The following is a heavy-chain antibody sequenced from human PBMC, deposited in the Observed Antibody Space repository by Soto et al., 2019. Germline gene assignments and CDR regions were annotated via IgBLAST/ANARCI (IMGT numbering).Heavy chain of an antibody. J-gene: IGHJ4*02. CDR3: TTDPCVGLTPRYGRDY. CDR2: VKIKTDGGTI. D-gene: IGHD1-20*01. V-gene: IGHV3-15*01. CDR1: GFTISDAW. Sequence: EVQLVESGGGLEKPGGSLRLSCAASGFTISDAWMSWVRQAPGKGLEWVGRVKIKTDGGTIDHAAPVKGRFTISRDASRNTLYLHMYSLKTDDTAVYYCTTDPCVGLTPRYGRDYWGQGALVTVSS.